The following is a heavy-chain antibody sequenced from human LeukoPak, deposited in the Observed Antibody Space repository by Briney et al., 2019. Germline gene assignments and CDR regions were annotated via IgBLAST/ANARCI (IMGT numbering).Heavy chain of an antibody. Sequence: SETLSLTCTVSGGSISSGSYYWSWIRQPAGKGLEWIGRIYTSGSTNYNPSLKSRVTISVDTSKNQFSLKLSSVTAADMAVYYCARAWGVYGGNLYFDYWGQGTLVTVSS. CDR3: ARAWGVYGGNLYFDY. D-gene: IGHD4-23*01. CDR1: GGSISSGSYY. J-gene: IGHJ4*02. CDR2: IYTSGST. V-gene: IGHV4-61*02.